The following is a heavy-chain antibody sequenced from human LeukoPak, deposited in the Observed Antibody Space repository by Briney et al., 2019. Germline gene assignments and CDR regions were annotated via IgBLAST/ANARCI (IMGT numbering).Heavy chain of an antibody. J-gene: IGHJ4*02. CDR3: ARGGVWGNYRPSSFDY. D-gene: IGHD3-16*02. CDR1: GFSFRGHW. V-gene: IGHV3-74*01. CDR2: ISPTGSTT. Sequence: GGSLRLSCTASGFSFRGHWMHWARQLPGKGLVWVSRISPTGSTTSYADSVKGRFTVSRDNAKNTLYLQVNNLRAEDTAVYYCARGGVWGNYRPSSFDYWGQGTLVTVSS.